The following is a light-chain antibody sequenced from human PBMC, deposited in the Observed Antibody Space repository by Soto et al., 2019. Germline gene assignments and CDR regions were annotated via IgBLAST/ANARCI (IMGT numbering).Light chain of an antibody. V-gene: IGKV3-15*01. CDR3: QQYNNWPPA. CDR2: GAS. Sequence: EIMMTQSPATLSVSPGVRATLSCRASQSVSSNLAWYQQKPGQAPRLFIYGASTRATGIPARFSGSGSGTEFTLTISSLQSEDFAVYYCQQYNNWPPAFGQGTKVEIK. CDR1: QSVSSN. J-gene: IGKJ1*01.